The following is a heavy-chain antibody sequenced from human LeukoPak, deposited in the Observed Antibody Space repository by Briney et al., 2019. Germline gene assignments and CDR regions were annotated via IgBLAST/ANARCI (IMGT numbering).Heavy chain of an antibody. CDR3: ARVRRDYDILTGYYTFYGMDV. CDR2: ISAYNGNT. D-gene: IGHD3-9*01. V-gene: IGHV1-18*01. J-gene: IGHJ6*02. Sequence: GASVKVSCKASGYTFTSYGISWVRQAPGQGLEWMGWISAYNGNTNYAQKLQGGVTMTTDTSTSTAYMELRSLRSDDTAVYYCARVRRDYDILTGYYTFYGMDVWGQGTTVTVSS. CDR1: GYTFTSYG.